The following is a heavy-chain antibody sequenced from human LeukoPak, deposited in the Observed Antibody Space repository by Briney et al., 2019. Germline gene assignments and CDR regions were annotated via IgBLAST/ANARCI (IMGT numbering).Heavy chain of an antibody. CDR2: ISWGGRST. CDR1: VFTLDVYA. CDR3: AKTAGYRGVVYYYYYMDV. Sequence: GRSLRLSCAASVFTLDVYATHCVPRAPARGLEWVSLISWGGRSTYSAATVKGRFTNTRDNTKNSLYLQMHSLRAEDTALYYCAKTAGYRGVVYYYYYMDVWGKGTTVTVSS. D-gene: IGHD3-10*01. J-gene: IGHJ6*03. V-gene: IGHV3-43D*04.